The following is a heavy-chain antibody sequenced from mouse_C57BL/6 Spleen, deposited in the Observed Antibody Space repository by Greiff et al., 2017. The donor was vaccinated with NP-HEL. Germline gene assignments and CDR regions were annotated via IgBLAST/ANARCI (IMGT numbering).Heavy chain of an antibody. Sequence: VKLMESGAELVKPGASVKISCKASGYAFSSYWMNWVKQRPGKGLEWIGQIYPGDGDTNYNGKFKGKATLTADKSSSTAYMQLSSLTSEDSAVYFCARWGYDYGDYYAMDYWGQGTSVTVSS. D-gene: IGHD2-4*01. CDR1: GYAFSSYW. CDR2: IYPGDGDT. CDR3: ARWGYDYGDYYAMDY. V-gene: IGHV1-80*01. J-gene: IGHJ4*01.